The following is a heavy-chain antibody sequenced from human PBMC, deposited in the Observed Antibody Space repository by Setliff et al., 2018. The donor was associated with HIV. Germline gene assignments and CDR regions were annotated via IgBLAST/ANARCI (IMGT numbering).Heavy chain of an antibody. CDR1: GYKFTDYY. CDR2: INPNINPLRGGGGT. CDR3: AGDKEHWEGYYKYYSMDV. D-gene: IGHD7-27*01. J-gene: IGHJ6*03. Sequence: ASVKVSCKASGYKFTDYYIHWVRQAPGQGLEWVGRINPNINPLRGGGGTNFAQKFQGRVTMTRDTPITTAYMDLSRLTSEATAVYYCAGDKEHWEGYYKYYSMDVCGKGTKVTVSS. V-gene: IGHV1-2*06.